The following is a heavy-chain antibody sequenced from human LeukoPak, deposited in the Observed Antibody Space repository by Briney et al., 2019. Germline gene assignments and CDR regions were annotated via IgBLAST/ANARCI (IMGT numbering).Heavy chain of an antibody. CDR3: AKGLTIFGLPEGNWFDP. CDR2: ISYDGSNK. D-gene: IGHD3-3*01. J-gene: IGHJ5*02. V-gene: IGHV3-30*18. Sequence: GGSLRLSCAASGFTFSSYGMHWVRQAPGKGLEWVAVISYDGSNKYYADSVKGRFTISRDNSKNTLYLQMNSLRAEDTAVYCCAKGLTIFGLPEGNWFDPWGQGTLVTVSS. CDR1: GFTFSSYG.